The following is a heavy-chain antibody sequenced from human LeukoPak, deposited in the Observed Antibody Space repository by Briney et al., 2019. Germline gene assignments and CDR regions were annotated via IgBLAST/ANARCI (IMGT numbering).Heavy chain of an antibody. CDR1: GGSISSGDYY. CDR2: IYYSGST. V-gene: IGHV4-30-4*01. CDR3: ARGKGSGWTFDY. Sequence: SETLSLTCTVSGGSISSGDYYWTWIRQPPGKGLEWIGYIYYSGSTYYNPSLKSRATISVDTSKNQFSLKLSSVTAADTAVYYCARGKGSGWTFDYWGQGTLVTVSS. J-gene: IGHJ4*02. D-gene: IGHD6-19*01.